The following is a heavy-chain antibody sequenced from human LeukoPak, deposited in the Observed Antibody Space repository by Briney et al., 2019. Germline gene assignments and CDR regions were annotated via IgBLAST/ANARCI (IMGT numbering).Heavy chain of an antibody. V-gene: IGHV3-74*03. D-gene: IGHD6-19*01. CDR3: AREAYGSGQRYSDF. CDR2: INDGGSYT. Sequence: GSLRLSCAASGFTFSGYWMHWVRQVPGKGLVWVSRINDGGSYTTYADSVEGRFTIFRDNAKNTLYLQMSSPRAEDTAMYFCAREAYGSGQRYSDFWGQGTLVTVSS. J-gene: IGHJ4*02. CDR1: GFTFSGYW.